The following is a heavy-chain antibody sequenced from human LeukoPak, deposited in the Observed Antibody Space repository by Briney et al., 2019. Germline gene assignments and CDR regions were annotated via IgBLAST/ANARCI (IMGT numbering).Heavy chain of an antibody. Sequence: ASVKVSCKASGYTFTGYYMHWVRQAPGQGLEWMGWINPNSGGTNYAQKFQGRVTMTRDTSISTAYMELSRLRSDDTAVHYCARDGNYDSPYYYYYMDVWGKGTTVTVSS. CDR1: GYTFTGYY. V-gene: IGHV1-2*02. J-gene: IGHJ6*03. D-gene: IGHD3-22*01. CDR2: INPNSGGT. CDR3: ARDGNYDSPYYYYYMDV.